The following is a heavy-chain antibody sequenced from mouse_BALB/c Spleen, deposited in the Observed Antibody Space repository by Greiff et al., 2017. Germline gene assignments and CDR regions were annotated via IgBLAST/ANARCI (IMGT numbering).Heavy chain of an antibody. CDR3: ARMGRYDWFAY. CDR2: ISYSGST. J-gene: IGHJ3*01. D-gene: IGHD2-14*01. V-gene: IGHV3-2*02. CDR1: GYSITSDYA. Sequence: EVKLVESGPGLVKPSQSLSLTCTVTGYSITSDYAWNWIRQFPGNKLEWMGYISYSGSTSYNPSLKSRISITRDTSKNQFFLQLNSVTTEDTATYYCARMGRYDWFAYWGQGTLVTVSA.